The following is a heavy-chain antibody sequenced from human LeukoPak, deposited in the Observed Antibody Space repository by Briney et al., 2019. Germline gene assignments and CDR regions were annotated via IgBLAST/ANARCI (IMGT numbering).Heavy chain of an antibody. D-gene: IGHD3-10*01. CDR2: TYYRSKWYN. V-gene: IGHV6-1*01. CDR3: ARGSPYYYGSGSYYRSHYYYYYMDV. J-gene: IGHJ6*03. Sequence: KPSQTLSLTCAISGDSVSSNSAAWNWIRQSPSRGLEWLGRTYYRSKWYNDYAVSVKSRITINPDTSKNQFSLQLNSVTPEDTAVYYCARGSPYYYGSGSYYRSHYYYYYMDVWGKGTTVTISS. CDR1: GDSVSSNSAA.